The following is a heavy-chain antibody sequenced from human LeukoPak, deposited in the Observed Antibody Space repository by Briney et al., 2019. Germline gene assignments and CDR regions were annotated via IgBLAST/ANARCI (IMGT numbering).Heavy chain of an antibody. CDR3: ARGPRAKGAAAGNREKSYYYYYGMDV. Sequence: PSQTLSLTCAVSGGSISSGGYSWSWIRQPPGKGLEWIGYIYHSGSTYYNPSLKSRVTISVDRSKNQFSLKLSSVTAADTAVYYCARGPRAKGAAAGNREKSYYYYYGMDVWGQGTTVTVSS. V-gene: IGHV4-30-2*01. CDR2: IYHSGST. CDR1: GGSISSGGYS. D-gene: IGHD6-13*01. J-gene: IGHJ6*02.